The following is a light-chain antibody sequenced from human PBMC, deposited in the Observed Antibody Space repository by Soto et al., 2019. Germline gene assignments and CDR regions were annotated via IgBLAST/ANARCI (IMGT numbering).Light chain of an antibody. CDR2: EVS. CDR1: SSDVGGYNY. Sequence: QSALTQPASVSGSPGQSITISCTGSSSDVGGYNYVSWYQQHPGKAPKLMIYEVSNRPSGISNRFSGSKSGNTASLTLSGLQAEDEADYYCSSYAGSNHLLFGGGTKLTVL. J-gene: IGLJ2*01. CDR3: SSYAGSNHLL. V-gene: IGLV2-14*01.